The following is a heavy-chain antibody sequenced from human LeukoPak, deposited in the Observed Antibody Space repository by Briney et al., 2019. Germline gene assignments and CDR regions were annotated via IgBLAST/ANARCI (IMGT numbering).Heavy chain of an antibody. D-gene: IGHD3-10*01. Sequence: ASVKVSCKASGYTFTGYYIHWVRQAPGQGLEWMGWIGPKTGGINHAQKFQGRVTMTTDTSISTGYMELSGLRSDDTAVYYCASGVNYYGSGSYVDYWGQGTLVTVSS. CDR2: IGPKTGGI. CDR1: GYTFTGYY. J-gene: IGHJ4*02. CDR3: ASGVNYYGSGSYVDY. V-gene: IGHV1-2*02.